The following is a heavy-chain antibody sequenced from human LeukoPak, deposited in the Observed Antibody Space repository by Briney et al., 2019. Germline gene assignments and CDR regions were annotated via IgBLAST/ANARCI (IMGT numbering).Heavy chain of an antibody. V-gene: IGHV1-3*02. CDR2: SNAGNGNT. D-gene: IGHD3-10*01. CDR1: GYTFTSYA. J-gene: IGHJ6*02. Sequence: GASVKVSCKASGYTFTSYAMHWVRQAPGQRLEWMGWSNAGNGNTKYSQEFQGRVTITRDTSASTAYMELSSLRSEDTAVYYCATLRRRVMVRGLHPDDYYGLDVWGQGTTVTVSS. CDR3: ATLRRRVMVRGLHPDDYYGLDV.